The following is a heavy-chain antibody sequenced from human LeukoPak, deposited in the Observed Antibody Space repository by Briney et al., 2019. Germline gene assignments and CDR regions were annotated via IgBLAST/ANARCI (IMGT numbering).Heavy chain of an antibody. CDR1: GGSISSYY. Sequence: SETLSLTCTVCGGSISSYYWSWIRQPPGKGLEWIGYIYYSGSTNYNPSLKSRVTISVETSKNQFSMKLSSVTAAETAVYYCARGSPGSSTAWAFDIWGQGTMVTVSS. CDR3: ARGSPGSSTAWAFDI. D-gene: IGHD2-2*01. V-gene: IGHV4-59*01. J-gene: IGHJ3*02. CDR2: IYYSGST.